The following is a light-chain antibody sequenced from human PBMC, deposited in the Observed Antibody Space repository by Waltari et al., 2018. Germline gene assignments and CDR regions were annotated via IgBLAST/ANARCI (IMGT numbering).Light chain of an antibody. CDR3: QQYGSSVMYT. CDR2: GAS. V-gene: IGKV3-20*01. J-gene: IGKJ2*01. CDR1: QSLTKKY. Sequence: VLTQSPGTLSLSPGERATLSCRASQSLTKKYLAWYQQKPGQAPRLRIFGASSRAAGIPDRVSGSGSGTDFTLTISRLEPEDFAVYYCQQYGSSVMYTFGQGTKLEIK.